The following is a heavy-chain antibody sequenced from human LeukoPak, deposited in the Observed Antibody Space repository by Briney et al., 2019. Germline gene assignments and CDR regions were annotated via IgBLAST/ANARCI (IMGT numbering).Heavy chain of an antibody. J-gene: IGHJ4*02. Sequence: SETLSLTCTVSGGSISSFYWSWLRQPPGKGLEWIGYIYYSGSTNYNPSLKSRVTISVDTSNNQFSLKLSSVTAADTAVYYCARDSRGDYYDSSGYDYWGQGTLVTVSS. D-gene: IGHD3-22*01. CDR1: GGSISSFY. CDR3: ARDSRGDYYDSSGYDY. CDR2: IYYSGST. V-gene: IGHV4-59*01.